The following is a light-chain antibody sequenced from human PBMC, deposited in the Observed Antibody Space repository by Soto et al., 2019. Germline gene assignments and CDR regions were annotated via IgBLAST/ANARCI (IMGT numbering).Light chain of an antibody. J-gene: IGKJ4*01. CDR2: DAS. Sequence: EIVLTQSPATLSLSPGERATLSCRTSQSVGSYLAWYQHRPGQAPRLLIFDASNRASGIPARFRGSGSGTDFTLTISSLEPEDFALYFCQQRNYWPLTFGGGNKV. CDR3: QQRNYWPLT. CDR1: QSVGSY. V-gene: IGKV3-11*01.